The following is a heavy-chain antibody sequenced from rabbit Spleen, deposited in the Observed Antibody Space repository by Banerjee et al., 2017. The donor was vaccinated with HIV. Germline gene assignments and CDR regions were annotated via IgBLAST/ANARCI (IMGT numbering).Heavy chain of an antibody. Sequence: QSLEESGGGLVKPGASLTLTCKASGFDFNSGYDMCWVRQAPGKGLEWIACISAGSSGKTYYASWAKGRFTISKTSSTTVTLQMTSLTVADTATYFCARDTGSSFSSYGMDLWGPGTLVTVS. CDR2: ISAGSSGKT. CDR1: GFDFNSGYD. J-gene: IGHJ6*01. V-gene: IGHV1S40*01. D-gene: IGHD8-1*01. CDR3: ARDTGSSFSSYGMDL.